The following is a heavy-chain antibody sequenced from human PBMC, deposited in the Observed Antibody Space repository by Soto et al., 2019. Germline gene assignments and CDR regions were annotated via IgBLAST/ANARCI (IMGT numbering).Heavy chain of an antibody. Sequence: QITLKESGPTLVKPTQTLTLTCTFSGFSLSTSRVGVGWIRQPPGKALEWLALIYWDDDKRYSPSLKSRLTTIKXTXTNQVVLTMTTTDPVDTAKYYCAHTSGGGNSACFDYWGQGTLVTVSS. D-gene: IGHD2-21*02. CDR2: IYWDDDK. CDR1: GFSLSTSRVG. CDR3: AHTSGGGNSACFDY. V-gene: IGHV2-5*02. J-gene: IGHJ4*02.